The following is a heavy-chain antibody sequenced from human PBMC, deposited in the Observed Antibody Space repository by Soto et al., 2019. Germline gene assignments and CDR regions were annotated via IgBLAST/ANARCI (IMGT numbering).Heavy chain of an antibody. Sequence: SETLSLTCTVSGGSISSGDYYWSWIRQPPGKGLEWIAYIHYSVITYYNPSLKSRVTISIDTSKNQFSLKLSSVTAADTAVYYCVRFTDYGEGYFQQWGQGTLVTVSS. V-gene: IGHV4-30-4*01. CDR3: VRFTDYGEGYFQQ. J-gene: IGHJ1*01. D-gene: IGHD4-17*01. CDR1: GGSISSGDYY. CDR2: IHYSVIT.